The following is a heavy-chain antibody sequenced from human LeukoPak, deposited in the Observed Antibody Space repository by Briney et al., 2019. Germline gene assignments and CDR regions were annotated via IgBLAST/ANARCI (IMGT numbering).Heavy chain of an antibody. CDR3: STGGGVLRFL. Sequence: PGGSLRLSCAASGINFSNAWLTWVRQAPGKGLEWVGRIKSKKDGEKTDYAAPVKGRFTISRDDSKDTLYLQMISLKTEDTAVYYCSTGGGVLRFLGGQGTLVTVSS. CDR2: IKSKKDGEKT. D-gene: IGHD3-3*01. V-gene: IGHV3-15*01. J-gene: IGHJ4*02. CDR1: GINFSNAW.